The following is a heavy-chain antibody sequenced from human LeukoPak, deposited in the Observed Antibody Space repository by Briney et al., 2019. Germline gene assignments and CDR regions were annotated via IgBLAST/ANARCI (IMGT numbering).Heavy chain of an antibody. Sequence: SETLSLTCTVSGGSISSYYWSWIRQPPGKGLEWIGYIYYSGSTNYNPSLKSRVTISVDTPKNQFSLKLSSVTAADTAVYYCARTSEGYCSGGSCWDFYYYMDVWGKGTTVTVSS. CDR1: GGSISSYY. CDR2: IYYSGST. CDR3: ARTSEGYCSGGSCWDFYYYMDV. D-gene: IGHD2-15*01. V-gene: IGHV4-59*01. J-gene: IGHJ6*03.